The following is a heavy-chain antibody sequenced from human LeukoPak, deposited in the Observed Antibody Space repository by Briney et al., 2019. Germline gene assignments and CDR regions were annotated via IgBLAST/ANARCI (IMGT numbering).Heavy chain of an antibody. CDR2: MNPNSGNT. V-gene: IGHV1-8*01. CDR3: ARDKDSPATATPRRGHFDY. CDR1: GYTFTSYD. J-gene: IGHJ4*02. Sequence: ASVKVSCKASGYTFTSYDINWVRQATGQGLEWMGWMNPNSGNTGYAQKFQGRVTMTRNTSISTAYMELSSLRSEDTAVYYCARDKDSPATATPRRGHFDYWGQGTLVTVSS. D-gene: IGHD2-2*02.